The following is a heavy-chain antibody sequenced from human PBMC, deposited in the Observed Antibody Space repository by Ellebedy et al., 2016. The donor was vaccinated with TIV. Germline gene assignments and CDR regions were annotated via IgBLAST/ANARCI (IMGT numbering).Heavy chain of an antibody. J-gene: IGHJ4*02. V-gene: IGHV4-59*01. Sequence: PSETLSLTCTVSNGSITDYFWCWIPQLPGKGLEWIGHIYHSWSPTLTPSLKSRLTISVDSSNNQFSLKLSSGTGADTAVYFCAGGSRSLWFGELLPHFDSWGQGAQVTVSS. D-gene: IGHD3-10*01. CDR1: NGSITDYF. CDR2: IYHSWSP. CDR3: AGGSRSLWFGELLPHFDS.